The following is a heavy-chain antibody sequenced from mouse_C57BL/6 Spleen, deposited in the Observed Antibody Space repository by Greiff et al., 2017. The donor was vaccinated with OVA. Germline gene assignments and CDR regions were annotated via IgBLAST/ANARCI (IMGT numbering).Heavy chain of an antibody. J-gene: IGHJ3*01. D-gene: IGHD2-4*01. CDR1: GYSFTGYF. V-gene: IGHV1-20*01. CDR3: ARGDYDYGGFAY. Sequence: EVKLQESGPELVKPGDSVKISCKASGYSFTGYFMNWVMQSHGKSLEWIGRSNPYNGDTFDNQKFKGKATLTVDKSYSTAHMELRSLTSDDSEVYYCARGDYDYGGFAYWRQGTLVPVSA. CDR2: SNPYNGDT.